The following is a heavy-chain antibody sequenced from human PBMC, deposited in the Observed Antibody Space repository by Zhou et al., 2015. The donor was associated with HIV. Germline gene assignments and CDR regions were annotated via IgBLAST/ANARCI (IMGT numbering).Heavy chain of an antibody. CDR2: IIPIFGTA. CDR1: GGTFSSYA. D-gene: IGHD5-12*01. J-gene: IGHJ3*02. CDR3: ARSRREKLRGFLVRAFVY. Sequence: QVQLVQSGAEVKKPGSSVKVSCKASGGTFSSYAISWVRQAPGQGLEWMGGIIPIFGTANYAQKFQGRVTITADESTSTAYMELSSLRSEDTAVYYCARSRREKLRGFLVRAFVYLGPRDNGHRLF. V-gene: IGHV1-69*12.